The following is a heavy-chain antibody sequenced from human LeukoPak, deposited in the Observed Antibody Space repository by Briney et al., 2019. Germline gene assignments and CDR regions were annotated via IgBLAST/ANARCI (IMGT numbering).Heavy chain of an antibody. CDR1: GFTFSSYA. Sequence: GGSLRLSCAASGFTFSSYAMHWVRQAPGKGLEWVAVISYDGSNKYYADSVKGRFTISRDNAKNSLYLQMNSLRAEDTAVYYCARVETSSGSYYNANYYYYMDVWGKGTTVTVSS. D-gene: IGHD3-10*01. CDR2: ISYDGSNK. CDR3: ARVETSSGSYYNANYYYYMDV. V-gene: IGHV3-30-3*01. J-gene: IGHJ6*03.